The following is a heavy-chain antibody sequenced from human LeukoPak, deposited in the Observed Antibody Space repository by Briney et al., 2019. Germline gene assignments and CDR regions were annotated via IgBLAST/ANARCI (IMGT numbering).Heavy chain of an antibody. D-gene: IGHD4-17*01. CDR2: ISGSGGST. CDR1: GFTFSSYA. V-gene: IGHV3-23*01. Sequence: GGSLRLSCAASGFTFSSYAISWVRQAPGEGLEWVSAISGSGGSTYYADSVKGRFTISRDNSKNTLYLQMNSLRAEDTAVYYCAKDSNNYGDFYPFNWGQGTLVTVSS. CDR3: AKDSNNYGDFYPFN. J-gene: IGHJ4*02.